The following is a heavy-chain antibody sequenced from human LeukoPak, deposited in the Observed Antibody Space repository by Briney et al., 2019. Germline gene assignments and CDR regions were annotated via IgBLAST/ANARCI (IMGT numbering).Heavy chain of an antibody. J-gene: IGHJ5*02. CDR3: AKAGDPYCSSTSCYGIDP. V-gene: IGHV1-69*01. Sequence: SVKVSCKASGGTFRSYAISWVRQAPGQGLEWMGGIIPIFGTANYAQKFQGRITITADESTSTAYMELSSLRSEDTAVYYGAKAGDPYCSSTSCYGIDPWGQGTLVTLSS. CDR1: GGTFRSYA. D-gene: IGHD2-2*01. CDR2: IIPIFGTA.